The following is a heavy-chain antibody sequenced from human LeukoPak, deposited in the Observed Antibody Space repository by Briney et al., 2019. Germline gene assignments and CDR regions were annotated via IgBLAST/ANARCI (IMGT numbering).Heavy chain of an antibody. V-gene: IGHV3-23*01. Sequence: PGGSLRLSCAASGFTFSSYAMSWVRQAPGKGLEWVSAISGSGGSTYYADSVKGRFTISRYNSKNTLYLQMNSLRAEDTAVYYCAKPFGFSSSSPGFDYWGQGTLVSVSS. D-gene: IGHD6-6*01. CDR3: AKPFGFSSSSPGFDY. CDR2: ISGSGGST. CDR1: GFTFSSYA. J-gene: IGHJ4*02.